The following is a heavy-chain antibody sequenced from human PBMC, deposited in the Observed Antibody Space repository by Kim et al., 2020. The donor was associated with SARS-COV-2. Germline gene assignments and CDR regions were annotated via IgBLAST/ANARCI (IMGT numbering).Heavy chain of an antibody. V-gene: IGHV3-74*01. CDR1: GFTFSSYW. D-gene: IGHD3-3*01. CDR3: AREGDVVPSECFDP. J-gene: IGHJ5*02. CDR2: IKSDVSST. Sequence: GGSLRLSCAASGFTFSSYWMNWVRQAPGKGLVWVSRIKSDVSSTSYADSVKGRFTISRDNAKNTLYLQMNSLRAEDTAVYYCAREGDVVPSECFDPWGQGTLVTVSS.